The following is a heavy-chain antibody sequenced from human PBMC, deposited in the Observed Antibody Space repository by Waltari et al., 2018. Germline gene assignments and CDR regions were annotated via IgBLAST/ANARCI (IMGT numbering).Heavy chain of an antibody. CDR1: GGSISSSSYY. CDR2: IYYSGST. J-gene: IGHJ4*02. CDR3: ARTHYVLGHSTLFDY. V-gene: IGHV4-39*07. Sequence: QLQLQESGPGLVKPSETLSLTCTVSGGSISSSSYYWGWIRQPPGKGLEWIGSIYYSGSTYYNPSPKSRVTISVDTSKNQFSLKLSSVTAADTAVYYCARTHYVLGHSTLFDYWGQGTLVTVSS. D-gene: IGHD4-17*01.